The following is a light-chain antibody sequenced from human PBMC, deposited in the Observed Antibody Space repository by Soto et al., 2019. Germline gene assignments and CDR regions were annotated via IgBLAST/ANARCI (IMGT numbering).Light chain of an antibody. CDR1: QGISSY. Sequence: AIRMTQSPSSFSASTGDRVTITCRASQGISSYLAWYQQKPGKAPKLLIYAAATLQRGAPSRFSASGSGTEFTLSISRLQSEDCATYYCLQYLSYPYTFGQGTKLEI. V-gene: IGKV1-8*01. J-gene: IGKJ2*01. CDR3: LQYLSYPYT. CDR2: AAA.